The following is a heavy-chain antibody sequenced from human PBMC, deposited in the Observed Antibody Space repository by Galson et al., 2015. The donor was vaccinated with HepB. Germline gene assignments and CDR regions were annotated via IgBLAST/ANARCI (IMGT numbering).Heavy chain of an antibody. CDR3: APSYSSGWPTIDY. Sequence: SVKVSCKASGYTFTGYYMHWVRQAPGQGLEWMGWINPNSGGTNYAQKFQGRVTMTRDTSISTAYMELSRLRSDDTAVYYCAPSYSSGWPTIDYWGQGTLVTVSS. CDR2: INPNSGGT. D-gene: IGHD6-19*01. CDR1: GYTFTGYY. V-gene: IGHV1-2*02. J-gene: IGHJ4*02.